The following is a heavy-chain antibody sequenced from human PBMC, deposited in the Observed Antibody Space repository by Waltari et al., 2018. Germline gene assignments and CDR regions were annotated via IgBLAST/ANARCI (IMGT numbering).Heavy chain of an antibody. J-gene: IGHJ6*03. CDR3: AKSLAAAQGYYYYYMDV. Sequence: EVQLVESGGGLVQPGGSLRLSGSVSGFPFSRHAMIWARQAPGRGLEWVSAISGSGGSTYYADSVKGRCTISRDNSKNTLYLQMNSLRAEDTAVYYCAKSLAAAQGYYYYYMDVWGKGTTVTVSS. V-gene: IGHV3-23*04. CDR2: ISGSGGST. CDR1: GFPFSRHA. D-gene: IGHD6-13*01.